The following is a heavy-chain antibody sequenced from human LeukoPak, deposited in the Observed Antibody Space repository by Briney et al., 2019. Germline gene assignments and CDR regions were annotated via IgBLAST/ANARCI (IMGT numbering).Heavy chain of an antibody. J-gene: IGHJ4*02. Sequence: RASVKVSCKASGYTFTSYDINWVRQATGQGLEWMGWMNPNSGNTGYAQKFQGRVTMTRDTSTSTVYMELSSLRSEDTAVYYCARVGYSSAFDYWGQGTLVTVSS. D-gene: IGHD6-19*01. V-gene: IGHV1-8*01. CDR1: GYTFTSYD. CDR3: ARVGYSSAFDY. CDR2: MNPNSGNT.